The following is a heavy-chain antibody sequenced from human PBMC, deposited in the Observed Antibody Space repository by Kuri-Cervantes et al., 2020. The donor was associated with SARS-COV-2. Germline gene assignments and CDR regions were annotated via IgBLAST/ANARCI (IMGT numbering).Heavy chain of an antibody. V-gene: IGHV4-61*01. J-gene: IGHJ4*02. CDR1: GDSVSSGNYY. D-gene: IGHD1-26*01. CDR3: AREWVRYSVTYFGTYYFDY. CDR2: NYHSGNT. Sequence: SETLSLTCTVSGDSVSSGNYYWSWIRQPPGKGQEWIGYNYHSGNTNYNPSLKSRVSISVDMSRNQFSLKLRSVTAADTAVYYCAREWVRYSVTYFGTYYFDYWGQGTLVTVSS.